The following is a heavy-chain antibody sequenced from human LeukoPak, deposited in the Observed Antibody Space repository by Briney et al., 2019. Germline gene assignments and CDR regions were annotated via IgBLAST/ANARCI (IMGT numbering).Heavy chain of an antibody. V-gene: IGHV3-23*01. Sequence: GGSLRLSCAASKFTFTRYAMTWVRQAPGKGLEWVSVISGSGDSTYYADSVKGRFTISRDDSKNTLYLQINSLRVEDTAVYYCAKGYSSSWIRGYFDSWGQGTLVTVSS. CDR2: ISGSGDST. J-gene: IGHJ4*02. CDR1: KFTFTRYA. D-gene: IGHD6-13*01. CDR3: AKGYSSSWIRGYFDS.